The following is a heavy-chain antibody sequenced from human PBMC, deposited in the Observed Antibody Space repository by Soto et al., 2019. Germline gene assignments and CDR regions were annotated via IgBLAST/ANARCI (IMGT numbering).Heavy chain of an antibody. J-gene: IGHJ6*02. Sequence: QVQLVQSGAEVKKPGSSVKVSCKASGGTFSNYAFSWVRQAPGQGLEWLGGIMPLFGRADYAQKFRGRVTITADESTSTAHMELSSLRSEDTAVYYCASWLKEDGIGGNYYYGMDVWGQGTTVTVSS. D-gene: IGHD1-20*01. CDR1: GGTFSNYA. CDR3: ASWLKEDGIGGNYYYGMDV. CDR2: IMPLFGRA. V-gene: IGHV1-69*12.